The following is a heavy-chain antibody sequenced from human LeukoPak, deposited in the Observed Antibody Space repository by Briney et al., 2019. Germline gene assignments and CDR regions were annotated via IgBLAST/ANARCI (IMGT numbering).Heavy chain of an antibody. CDR1: GFTFSSYA. CDR2: ITDSGTGT. V-gene: IGHV3-23*01. CDR3: AKHASFGTTSLDY. J-gene: IGHJ4*02. D-gene: IGHD2/OR15-2a*01. Sequence: GGSLRLSCAASGFTFSSYALSWVRQAPGKGLEWVSGITDSGTGTYYADSVKGRFTISRDNSKNTVYLQMSSLRAEDTAVYYCAKHASFGTTSLDYWGQGTLVTVSS.